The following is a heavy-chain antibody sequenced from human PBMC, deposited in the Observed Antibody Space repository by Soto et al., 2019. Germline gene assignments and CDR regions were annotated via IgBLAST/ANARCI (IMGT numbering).Heavy chain of an antibody. CDR1: VFTFSDHY. D-gene: IGHD2-2*01. Sequence: GGALRLSCAASVFTFSDHYMYWVRQAPGNGLDRVARIRNKANSYTTQYAASVKGRFTISRDDSKNSLYLQMNSLKTEDTAVYYCARGGYCSSTSCHSDYYGMDVWGQGTTVTVSS. CDR3: ARGGYCSSTSCHSDYYGMDV. J-gene: IGHJ6*01. CDR2: IRNKANSYTT. V-gene: IGHV3-72*01.